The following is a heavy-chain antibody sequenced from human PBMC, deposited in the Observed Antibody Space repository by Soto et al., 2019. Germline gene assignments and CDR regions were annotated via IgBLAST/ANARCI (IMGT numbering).Heavy chain of an antibody. J-gene: IGHJ5*02. Sequence: SETLSLTCTVSGGSISSSNYYWAWIRQSPGKGLEWIGSVYYNGFTYYNPSLKSRVTISVETSKNQFSLKLTSVTAADTAVYYCARMGDFWSGPGELDPWGQGTLVTVSS. CDR3: ARMGDFWSGPGELDP. CDR1: GGSISSSNYY. CDR2: VYYNGFT. D-gene: IGHD3-3*01. V-gene: IGHV4-39*01.